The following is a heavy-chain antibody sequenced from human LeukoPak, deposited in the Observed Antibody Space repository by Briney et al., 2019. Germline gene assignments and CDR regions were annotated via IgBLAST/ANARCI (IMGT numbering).Heavy chain of an antibody. J-gene: IGHJ4*02. CDR2: INHSGST. CDR1: GGSFSGYY. CDR3: ARAPTRYFDY. Sequence: PETLSLTCAVYGGSFSGYYWSWIRQPPGKGLEWIGEINHSGSTNYNPSLKSRVTISVDTSKNQFSLKLSSVTAADTAVYYCARAPTRYFDYWGQGTLVTVSS. D-gene: IGHD2-15*01. V-gene: IGHV4-34*01.